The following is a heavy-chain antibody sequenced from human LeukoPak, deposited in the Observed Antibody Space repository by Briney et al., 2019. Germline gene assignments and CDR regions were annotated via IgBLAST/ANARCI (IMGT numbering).Heavy chain of an antibody. D-gene: IGHD3-10*01. CDR1: GFTFSSYS. Sequence: GGSLRLSCAASGFTFSSYSMNWVRQAPGKGLEWVSSISSSSSYIYYADSVTGRFTISRDNAKNSLYLQMNSLRAEDTAVYYCARVTMVRGVYDAFDIWGQGTMVTVSS. V-gene: IGHV3-21*01. CDR2: ISSSSSYI. CDR3: ARVTMVRGVYDAFDI. J-gene: IGHJ3*02.